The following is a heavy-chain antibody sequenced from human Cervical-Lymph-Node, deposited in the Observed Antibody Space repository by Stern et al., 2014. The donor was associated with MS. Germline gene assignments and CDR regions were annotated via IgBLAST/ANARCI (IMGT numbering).Heavy chain of an antibody. Sequence: VKLVQSGAEVKKPGASLEISCKGSGYSFTAHWIAWVRQMPGKGLAWMWIIYPGDSDTRYSPSFQGQVTISADKSISTAYLQWSSLKASDTAMYYCARDYGDYAFDYWGQGTLVTVSS. CDR1: GYSFTAHW. V-gene: IGHV5-51*01. J-gene: IGHJ4*02. CDR3: ARDYGDYAFDY. CDR2: IYPGDSDT. D-gene: IGHD4-17*01.